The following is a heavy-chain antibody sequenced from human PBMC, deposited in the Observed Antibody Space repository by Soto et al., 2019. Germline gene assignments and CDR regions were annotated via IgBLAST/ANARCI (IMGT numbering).Heavy chain of an antibody. CDR1: GFTFSSYA. J-gene: IGHJ4*02. CDR2: ISGSGDSK. D-gene: IGHD3-16*02. Sequence: VQLLESGGGLVQQGGSLRLSCAASGFTFSSYALSWVRQGPGKGLEWVSGISGSGDSKHYSDSLKGRFTISRDNSKNTLFLQMNSLRAEDTAVYYCARIPFDHVWGTDRYSPNFDYWGQGTQVTVSS. V-gene: IGHV3-23*01. CDR3: ARIPFDHVWGTDRYSPNFDY.